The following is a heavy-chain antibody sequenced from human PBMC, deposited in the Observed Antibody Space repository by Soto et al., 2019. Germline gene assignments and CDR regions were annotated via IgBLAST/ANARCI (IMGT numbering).Heavy chain of an antibody. D-gene: IGHD3-3*01. CDR3: ASPTANYDFWSGYYKGGYYYGMDV. V-gene: IGHV3-30*03. CDR1: GFTFSSYG. J-gene: IGHJ6*02. CDR2: ISYDGSNK. Sequence: QVQLVESGGGVVQPGRSLRLSCAASGFTFSSYGMHWVRQAPGKGLEWVAVISYDGSNKYYADSVKGRFTISRDNSKNTLYLQMNSLRAEDTAVYYCASPTANYDFWSGYYKGGYYYGMDVWGQGTTVTVSS.